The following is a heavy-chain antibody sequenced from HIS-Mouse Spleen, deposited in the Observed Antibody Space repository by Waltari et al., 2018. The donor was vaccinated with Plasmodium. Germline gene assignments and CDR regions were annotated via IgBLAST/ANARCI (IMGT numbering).Heavy chain of an antibody. CDR2: INHSGST. J-gene: IGHJ4*02. Sequence: QVQLQQWGAGLVKPSETLSLTCAVDGGSFSGYYWSWIRPPPGKGLEWIGEINHSGSTNYNPSLKSRVTISVDTSKNQFSLKLSSVTAADTAVYYCASSGSGSYYYWGQGTLVTVSS. V-gene: IGHV4-34*01. D-gene: IGHD3-10*01. CDR1: GGSFSGYY. CDR3: ASSGSGSYYY.